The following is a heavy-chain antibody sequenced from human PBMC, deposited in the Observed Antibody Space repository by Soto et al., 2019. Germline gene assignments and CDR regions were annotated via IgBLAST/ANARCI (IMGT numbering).Heavy chain of an antibody. J-gene: IGHJ6*02. D-gene: IGHD3-3*01. CDR2: IKQDGSEK. CDR3: ARASYYDFDYYYGMDV. V-gene: IGHV3-7*01. Sequence: GGSLRLSCAASGFTFSSYWMSWVRQAPGKGLEWVANIKQDGSEKYYVDSVKGRSTISRDNAKNSLYLQMNSLRAEDTAVYYCARASYYDFDYYYGMDVWGQGTTVTVSS. CDR1: GFTFSSYW.